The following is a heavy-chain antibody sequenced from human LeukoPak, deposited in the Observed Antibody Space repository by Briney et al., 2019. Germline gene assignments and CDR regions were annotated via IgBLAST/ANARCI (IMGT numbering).Heavy chain of an antibody. CDR2: VSHSGDST. CDR3: AKVRCSAVLTTEFDS. Sequence: GGSLRLSCAASGFTFSTYAVCWVRQAPGKGLEWVSGVSHSGDSTFYPDSVKGRFTISRDNSKNILYLQMNSLRAEDTALYYCAKVRCSAVLTTEFDSWGQGTRVTVSS. CDR1: GFTFSTYA. V-gene: IGHV3-23*01. J-gene: IGHJ4*02. D-gene: IGHD3-3*01.